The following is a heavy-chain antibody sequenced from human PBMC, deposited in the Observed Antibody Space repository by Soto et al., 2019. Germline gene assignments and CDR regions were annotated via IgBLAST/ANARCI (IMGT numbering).Heavy chain of an antibody. J-gene: IGHJ4*02. Sequence: KSSETLSLTCAVYGGSFSGYYWSWIRQPPGKGLEWIGEINHSGSTNYNPSLKSRVTISVDTSKNQFSLKLSSVTAADTAVYYCARFEGPFDYWGQGTLVTVSS. CDR2: INHSGST. V-gene: IGHV4-34*01. CDR3: ARFEGPFDY. CDR1: GGSFSGYY.